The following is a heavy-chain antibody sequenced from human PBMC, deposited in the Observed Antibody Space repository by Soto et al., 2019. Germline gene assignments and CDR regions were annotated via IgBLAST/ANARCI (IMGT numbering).Heavy chain of an antibody. CDR1: GGSISSGGYC. V-gene: IGHV4-31*03. J-gene: IGHJ3*02. Sequence: PSETLSLTCTVSGGSISSGGYCWSWIRKHPRKGLEWIGYIYYSGSTYYNPSLKSRVTISVDTSKNQFSLKLSPVTAADTAVYYCARSGPLEPDAFDIWGQGTMVTVSS. CDR3: ARSGPLEPDAFDI. CDR2: IYYSGST.